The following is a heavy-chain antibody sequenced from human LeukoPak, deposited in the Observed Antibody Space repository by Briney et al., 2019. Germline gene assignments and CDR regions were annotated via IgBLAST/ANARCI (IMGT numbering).Heavy chain of an antibody. J-gene: IGHJ6*03. D-gene: IGHD3-16*01. V-gene: IGHV1-8*01. CDR1: GYTFTSYD. CDR2: MNPNSGNT. CDR3: ASTRGGGYYYYYYYMGV. Sequence: ASVKVSCKASGYTFTSYDINWVRQATGQGLEWMGWMNPNSGNTGYAQKFQGRVTMTRNTSISTAYMELSSLRSEDTAVYYCASTRGGGYYYYYYYMGVWAKGPRSPSP.